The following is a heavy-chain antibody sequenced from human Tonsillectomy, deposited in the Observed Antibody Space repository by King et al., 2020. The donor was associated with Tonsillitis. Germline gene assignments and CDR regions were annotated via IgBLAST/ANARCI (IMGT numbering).Heavy chain of an antibody. CDR2: ISGSGFST. CDR3: EKALGGASLPTLNFDY. J-gene: IGHJ4*02. V-gene: IGHV3-23*04. Sequence: DVQLVESGGGLVQPGGSLRLSCVASGFTFSNYAMSWVRQAPGKGLEWVSGISGSGFSTKVADSVRGRHTISRDNSRNTVYLEMSNLRPEDTAIYYCEKALGGASLPTLNFDYWGQGTLVTVSS. D-gene: IGHD3-16*01. CDR1: GFTFSNYA.